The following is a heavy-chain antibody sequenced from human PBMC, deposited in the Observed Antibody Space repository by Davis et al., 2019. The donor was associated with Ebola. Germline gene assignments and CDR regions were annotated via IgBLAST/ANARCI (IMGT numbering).Heavy chain of an antibody. D-gene: IGHD6-19*01. CDR2: IYSGGST. J-gene: IGHJ4*02. CDR1: GGSFSGYY. CDR3: ARPYSSGWIDY. V-gene: IGHV3-66*02. Sequence: PGGSLRLSCAVYGGSFSGYYWSWVRQAPGKGLEWVSVIYSGGSTYYADSVKGRFTISRDNSKNTLYLQMNSLRAEDTAVYYCARPYSSGWIDYWGQGTLVTVSS.